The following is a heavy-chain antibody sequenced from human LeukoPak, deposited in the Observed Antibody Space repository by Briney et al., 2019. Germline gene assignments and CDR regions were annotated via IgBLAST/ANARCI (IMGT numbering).Heavy chain of an antibody. CDR1: GFTFSSYG. CDR2: ISYDGSNK. CDR3: ARDWGFDY. V-gene: IGHV3-30*03. D-gene: IGHD7-27*01. Sequence: GGSLRLSCAASGFTFSSYGMHWGRQAPGKGLEWVAVISYDGSNKYYADSVKGRFTISRDNSKNTLYLQLNSLRAEDTAVYYCARDWGFDYWGQGTLVTVSS. J-gene: IGHJ4*02.